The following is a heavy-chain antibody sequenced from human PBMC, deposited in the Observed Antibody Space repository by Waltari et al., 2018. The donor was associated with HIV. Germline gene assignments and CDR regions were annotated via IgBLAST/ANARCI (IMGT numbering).Heavy chain of an antibody. CDR1: GDSISSYY. CDR2: IYYSGST. CDR3: ARGGSRGGSYPSDAFDI. Sequence: QVQLQESGPGLVKPSEPLSLTCPVSGDSISSYYWSWIRQPPGKGLEWIGYIYYSGSTNYNPSLKSRVTISVDTSKKQFSLKLSSVTAADTAVYYCARGGSRGGSYPSDAFDIWGQGTMVTVSS. V-gene: IGHV4-59*01. J-gene: IGHJ3*02. D-gene: IGHD1-26*01.